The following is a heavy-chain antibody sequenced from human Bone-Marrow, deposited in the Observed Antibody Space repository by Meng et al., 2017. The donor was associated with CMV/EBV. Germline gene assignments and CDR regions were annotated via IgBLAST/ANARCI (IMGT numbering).Heavy chain of an antibody. CDR1: SGGYY. D-gene: IGHD3-22*01. V-gene: IGHV4-31*02. Sequence: SGGYYWSWIRQHPGKCLEWIGYIYYSGSTYYNPSLESRVTISVDTSKNQFSLKLSSVTAADTAVYYCARGALGVGYYYDSSGILDYWGQGTLVTVSS. CDR3: ARGALGVGYYYDSSGILDY. J-gene: IGHJ4*02. CDR2: IYYSGST.